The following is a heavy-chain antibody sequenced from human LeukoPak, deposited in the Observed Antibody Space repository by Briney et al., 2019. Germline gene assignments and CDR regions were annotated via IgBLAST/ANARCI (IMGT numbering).Heavy chain of an antibody. J-gene: IGHJ3*02. Sequence: VQPGGSLRLSCVASGFTFSDYILDWVRQAPGKGLEWVGRIRRRINSSTTEYAASVKDRFIISRDDSRNSLYLHMNSLKTEDTAVYHCTRDGGDSVYSAFDIWGQGTMVTVSS. V-gene: IGHV3-72*01. CDR3: TRDGGDSVYSAFDI. CDR1: GFTFSDYI. CDR2: IRRRINSSTT. D-gene: IGHD3-16*01.